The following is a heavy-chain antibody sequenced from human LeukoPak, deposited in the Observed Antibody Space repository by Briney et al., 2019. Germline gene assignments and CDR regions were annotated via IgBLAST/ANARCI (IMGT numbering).Heavy chain of an antibody. J-gene: IGHJ6*02. D-gene: IGHD3-9*01. CDR3: ARDSHYDILTGFYYYGMDV. CDR1: GFTVSSNY. V-gene: IGHV3-53*01. Sequence: GGSLRLSCAASGFTVSSNYMSWVRQVPGKGLEWVSVIYSGGSTYYADSVKGRFTISRDNSKNTLYLQMNSLRAEDTAVYYCARDSHYDILTGFYYYGMDVWGQGTTVTVSS. CDR2: IYSGGST.